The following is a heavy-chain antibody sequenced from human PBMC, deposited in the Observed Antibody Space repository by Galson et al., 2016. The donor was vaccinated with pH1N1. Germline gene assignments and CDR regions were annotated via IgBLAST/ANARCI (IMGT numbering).Heavy chain of an antibody. Sequence: SLKLSCATSGFNFNNAWLTWVRQAPGQGLEWVGRIKSHRRGGTADYGAPVRGRFTTSRDDSQNTVSLQMNSLKTEDTALYYCTIGFCIGSRCHLDDSFETWGQGTTVTVSS. J-gene: IGHJ3*02. CDR1: GFNFNNAW. CDR2: IKSHRRGGTA. CDR3: TIGFCIGSRCHLDDSFET. V-gene: IGHV3-15*01. D-gene: IGHD2-2*01.